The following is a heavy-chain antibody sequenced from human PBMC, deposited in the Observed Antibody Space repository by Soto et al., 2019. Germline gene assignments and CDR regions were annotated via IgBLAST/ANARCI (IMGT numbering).Heavy chain of an antibody. CDR2: IIPIFGTT. V-gene: IGHV1-69*01. Sequence: QVQLVQSGTEVKKPGSSVKVSCKASGGTFSSYAISWVRQAPGQGLEWMGGIIPIFGTTNYAPRFQGRVSITADESTSTTYMELSSLRSEDTAVYYCAGSYKYGSGTFDAFDIWGQGTLVTVSS. CDR1: GGTFSSYA. J-gene: IGHJ3*02. D-gene: IGHD3-10*01. CDR3: AGSYKYGSGTFDAFDI.